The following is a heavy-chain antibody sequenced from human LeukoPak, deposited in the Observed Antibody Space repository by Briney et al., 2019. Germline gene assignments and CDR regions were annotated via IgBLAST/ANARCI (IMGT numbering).Heavy chain of an antibody. V-gene: IGHV1-46*01. D-gene: IGHD2-2*02. CDR3: ALFTYIVVVPAAIRVDAFDI. CDR1: GYTCTSYY. J-gene: IGHJ3*02. CDR2: INPSGGST. Sequence: GASAKVSCKASGYTCTSYYMHWVRQAPGQGLEWMGIINPSGGSTSYAQKFQGRVTMTRDTSTSTVYMELSSLRSEDTAVYYCALFTYIVVVPAAIRVDAFDIWGQGTMVTVSS.